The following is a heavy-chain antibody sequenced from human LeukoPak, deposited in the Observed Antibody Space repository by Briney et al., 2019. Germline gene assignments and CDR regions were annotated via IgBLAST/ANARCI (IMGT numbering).Heavy chain of an antibody. CDR3: ARVDWLRVKEDY. D-gene: IGHD3-9*01. J-gene: IGHJ4*02. CDR2: MNPNSGNT. V-gene: IGHV1-8*01. CDR1: GYTFTSYD. Sequence: GESLKVSCKASGYTFTSYDINWVRQATGQGLEWMGWMNPNSGNTGYAQKFQGRVTMTRNTSISTAYMELSSLRSEDTAVYYCARVDWLRVKEDYWGQGTLVTVSS.